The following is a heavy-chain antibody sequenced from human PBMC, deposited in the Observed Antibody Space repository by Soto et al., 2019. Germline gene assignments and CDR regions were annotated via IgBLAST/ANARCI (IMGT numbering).Heavy chain of an antibody. CDR1: GGSVSSGSYY. CDR3: ASGLGYYYDSGYFDY. Sequence: KPSETLSLTCTVSGGSVSSGSYYWSWIRQPPGKGLEWIGYIYYSGSTNYNPSLKSRVTISVDTSKNQFSLKLSSVTAADTAVYYCASGLGYYYDSGYFDYWGQGTLVTVSS. J-gene: IGHJ4*02. CDR2: IYYSGST. D-gene: IGHD3-22*01. V-gene: IGHV4-61*01.